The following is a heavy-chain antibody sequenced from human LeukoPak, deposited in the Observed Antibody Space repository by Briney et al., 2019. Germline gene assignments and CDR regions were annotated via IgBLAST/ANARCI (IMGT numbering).Heavy chain of an antibody. Sequence: PSETLSLTCTVSGGSISSSSYYWGWISQPPGKGLEWIGSIYYSGSTYYNPSLKSRVTISVDTSKNQLSLKLSSVTAADTAVYYCASRMYSSSSRLNFDYWGQGTLVTVSS. J-gene: IGHJ4*02. V-gene: IGHV4-39*01. D-gene: IGHD6-6*01. CDR1: GGSISSSSYY. CDR2: IYYSGST. CDR3: ASRMYSSSSRLNFDY.